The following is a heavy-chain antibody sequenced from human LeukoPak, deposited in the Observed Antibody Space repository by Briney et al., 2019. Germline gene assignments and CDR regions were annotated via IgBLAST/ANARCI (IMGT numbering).Heavy chain of an antibody. D-gene: IGHD3-10*01. V-gene: IGHV1-46*01. CDR2: INPSGGST. Sequence: ASVKVSCKASGYTFTSYYMHWVRQAPGQGLEWMGIINPSGGSTSYAQKFQGRVTMTRDTSTSTVYMELSSLRSEDTAVYYCARVSRITTVHHDAFDIWGQGTMVTVSS. J-gene: IGHJ3*02. CDR3: ARVSRITTVHHDAFDI. CDR1: GYTFTSYY.